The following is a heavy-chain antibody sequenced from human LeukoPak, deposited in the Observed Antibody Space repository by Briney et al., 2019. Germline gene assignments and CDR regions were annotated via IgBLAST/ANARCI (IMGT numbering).Heavy chain of an antibody. CDR1: GFTFSSYS. CDR2: ISSSSSYI. J-gene: IGHJ4*02. V-gene: IGHV3-21*04. D-gene: IGHD6-13*01. CDR3: AKAPSELYSSSWPVDY. Sequence: PGGSLRLSCAASGFTFSSYSMNWVRQAPGKGLEWVSSISSSSSYIYYADSVKGRFTISRDNAKNSLYLQMNSLRAEDTAVYYCAKAPSELYSSSWPVDYWGQGTLVTVSS.